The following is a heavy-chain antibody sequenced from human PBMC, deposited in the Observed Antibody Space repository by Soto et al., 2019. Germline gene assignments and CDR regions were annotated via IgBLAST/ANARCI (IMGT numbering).Heavy chain of an antibody. Sequence: PSETLSLTCTVSGGSISSYYWSWIRQPPGKGLEWIGYIYYSGSTNYNPSLKSRVTISVDTSKNQFSLKLSSVTAADTAVYYCGGGYCSGGSCNRGDYGGQGTLDTVSS. D-gene: IGHD2-15*01. V-gene: IGHV4-59*08. CDR2: IYYSGST. CDR3: GGGYCSGGSCNRGDY. CDR1: GGSISSYY. J-gene: IGHJ4*02.